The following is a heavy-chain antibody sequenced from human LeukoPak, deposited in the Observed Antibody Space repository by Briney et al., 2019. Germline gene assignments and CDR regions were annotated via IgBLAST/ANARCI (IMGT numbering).Heavy chain of an antibody. CDR3: ARETGRSDLEWLPYFDY. Sequence: PGRSLRLSCAASGFTFSSYAMHWVRQAPGKGLEWVAVISYDGSNKYYADSVKGRFTISRDNSKNTLYLQMNSLRAEDTAVYYCARETGRSDLEWLPYFDYWGQGTLVTVSS. D-gene: IGHD3-3*01. CDR2: ISYDGSNK. J-gene: IGHJ4*02. CDR1: GFTFSSYA. V-gene: IGHV3-30-3*01.